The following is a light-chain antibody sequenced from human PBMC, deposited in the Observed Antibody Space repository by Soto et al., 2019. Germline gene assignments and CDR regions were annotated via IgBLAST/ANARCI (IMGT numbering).Light chain of an antibody. J-gene: IGKJ4*01. Sequence: DIQMTQSPSTLSASVGDRVTITCRASQSISTWLAWYQQKPGKAPKLLNYKSSNLEVGVPSRFSGSGSGTEFNITISSLQPDDFATYYCQQYNTYPLTFGGGTTVEIK. CDR1: QSISTW. CDR3: QQYNTYPLT. V-gene: IGKV1-5*03. CDR2: KSS.